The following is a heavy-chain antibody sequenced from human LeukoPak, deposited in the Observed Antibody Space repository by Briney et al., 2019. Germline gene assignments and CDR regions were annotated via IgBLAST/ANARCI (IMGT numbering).Heavy chain of an antibody. CDR1: GYTFSSYA. V-gene: IGHV3-23*01. J-gene: IGHJ5*02. CDR3: AKYSSGWWSTEWFDP. D-gene: IGHD6-19*01. Sequence: PGGSLRLSCAASGYTFSSYAMSWVRQALQKGLEWVSAISGSGGSTYYADSVKGRFTISRDNSKNTLYLQMNSLRAEDTAVYYCAKYSSGWWSTEWFDPWGQGTLVTVSS. CDR2: ISGSGGST.